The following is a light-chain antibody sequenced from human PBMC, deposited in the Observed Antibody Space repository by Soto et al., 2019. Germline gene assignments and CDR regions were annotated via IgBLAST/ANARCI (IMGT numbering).Light chain of an antibody. CDR3: QTWDTGIVV. J-gene: IGLJ7*01. V-gene: IGLV4-69*01. CDR2: LNSDGSH. CDR1: SGHSSYA. Sequence: QTVVTQSPSASASLGASVKLTCTLSSGHSSYAIAWHQLQPEKGPRYLMKLNSDGSHSKGDGIPDRFSGSSSGAERYLTISSLQSEDEADYFCQTWDTGIVVFGGGTQLTVL.